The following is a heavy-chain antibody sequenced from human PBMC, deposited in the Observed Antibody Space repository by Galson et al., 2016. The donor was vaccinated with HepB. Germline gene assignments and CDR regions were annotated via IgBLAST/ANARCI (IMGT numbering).Heavy chain of an antibody. D-gene: IGHD3-10*01. Sequence: SLRLSCAASGFIFSTFALTWVRQAPGKGLEWVSTITAISDVTYYADSVKGRFIVSRDDSMNTVHLQMNSLRADDTAVYYCAKQYSSGRYFNFPDYWGQGTLVTVSS. V-gene: IGHV3-23*01. CDR2: ITAISDVT. J-gene: IGHJ4*02. CDR1: GFIFSTFA. CDR3: AKQYSSGRYFNFPDY.